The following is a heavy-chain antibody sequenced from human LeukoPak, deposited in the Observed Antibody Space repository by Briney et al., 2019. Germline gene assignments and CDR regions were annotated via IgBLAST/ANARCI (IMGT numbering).Heavy chain of an antibody. V-gene: IGHV1-2*02. CDR3: ARDGTIGGPSGYRPRYYMDV. CDR1: GYTFTGYY. J-gene: IGHJ6*03. D-gene: IGHD3-22*01. CDR2: INPNSGGT. Sequence: ASVKVSCKASGYTFTGYYMHWVRQAPGQRLEWMGWINPNSGGTNYAQKFQGRVTMTRDTSISTAYMELSRLRSDDTAVYYCARDGTIGGPSGYRPRYYMDVWGKGTTVTVSS.